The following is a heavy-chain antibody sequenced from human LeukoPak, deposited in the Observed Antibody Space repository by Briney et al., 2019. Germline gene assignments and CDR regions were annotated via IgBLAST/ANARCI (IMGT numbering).Heavy chain of an antibody. CDR2: INPSGSST. V-gene: IGHV1-46*01. Sequence: GASVKVSCKASGYTFTSYYMHWVRQAPGQGLEWMGIINPSGSSTSYAQKFQGRVTMTRDTSTSTVYMELSSLRSEDTAVYYCARWEITMVRGSHFDYWGQGTLVTVSS. D-gene: IGHD3-10*01. J-gene: IGHJ4*02. CDR1: GYTFTSYY. CDR3: ARWEITMVRGSHFDY.